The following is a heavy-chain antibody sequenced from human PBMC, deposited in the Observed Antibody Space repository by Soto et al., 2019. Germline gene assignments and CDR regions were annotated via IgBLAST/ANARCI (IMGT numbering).Heavy chain of an antibody. J-gene: IGHJ5*02. CDR3: ATANWSHHYFDP. CDR2: INHSGSP. V-gene: IGHV4-34*01. D-gene: IGHD1-1*01. CDR1: GRSFSXSY. Sequence: NXSXTCAVYGRSFSXSYWSWLLQPPGKGLEWIGEINHSGSPNYNPSLKSRVTISVDTSKNQFSLKMTSVTAADTAVYYCATANWSHHYFDPWGQGTLGTVSS.